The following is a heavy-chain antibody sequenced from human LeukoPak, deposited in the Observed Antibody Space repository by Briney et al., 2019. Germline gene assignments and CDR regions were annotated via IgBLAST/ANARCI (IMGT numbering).Heavy chain of an antibody. D-gene: IGHD2-2*01. Sequence: SQTLSLTCTVSGGSISSGGYYWNWMRQPAGKGLEWIGRIQTSGSTNYNPSLNSRVTISVDTSENQFSLELRSMTAADAAVYYCARTYCDSTTCYRFDYWGQGTLVTVSS. CDR3: ARTYCDSTTCYRFDY. CDR1: GGSISSGGYY. CDR2: IQTSGST. J-gene: IGHJ4*02. V-gene: IGHV4-61*02.